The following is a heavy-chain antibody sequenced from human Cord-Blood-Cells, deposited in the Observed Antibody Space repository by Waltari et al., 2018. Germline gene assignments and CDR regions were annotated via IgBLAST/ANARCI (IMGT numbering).Heavy chain of an antibody. CDR1: GCSISSSSYY. Sequence: QLHLQESGPGLVKPSETLSLTCTVSGCSISSSSYYWGWIRQPPGKGLGWIGSIYYSGSTYSTPSLKSGVTISVDTSKNQFSLTLSSVTAADTAVYYCARLNILTCYYYWGQGTLVTVSS. D-gene: IGHD3-9*01. V-gene: IGHV4-39*01. CDR2: IYYSGST. J-gene: IGHJ4*02. CDR3: ARLNILTCYYY.